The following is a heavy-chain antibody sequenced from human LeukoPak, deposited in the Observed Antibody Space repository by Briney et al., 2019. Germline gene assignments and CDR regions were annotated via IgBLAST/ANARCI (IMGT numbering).Heavy chain of an antibody. CDR3: ARSYSGYDSFDY. V-gene: IGHV1-46*01. D-gene: IGHD5-12*01. Sequence: GASVKVSCKASGYTFTSYYMHWVRQAPGQGLEWMGIINPLGGSTNYAQKFQGRVTMTRDTSTSTVYMEQSSLRSEDTAVYYCARSYSGYDSFDYWGQGTLVTVSS. J-gene: IGHJ4*02. CDR2: INPLGGST. CDR1: GYTFTSYY.